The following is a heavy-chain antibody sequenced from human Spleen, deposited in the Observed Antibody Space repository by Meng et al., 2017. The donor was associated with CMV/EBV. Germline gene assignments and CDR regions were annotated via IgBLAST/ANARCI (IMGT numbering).Heavy chain of an antibody. CDR1: GSTFASYA. CDR2: ISDSGDKT. Sequence: SCAASGSTFASYAMSWVRQAPGKGLEWVSAISDSGDKTYYADSVKGRFTISRDNSKNTLYLQMSSLRVDDTAVYYCARERSDYGLSHYWGQGTLVTVSS. J-gene: IGHJ4*02. CDR3: ARERSDYGLSHY. D-gene: IGHD4-17*01. V-gene: IGHV3-23*01.